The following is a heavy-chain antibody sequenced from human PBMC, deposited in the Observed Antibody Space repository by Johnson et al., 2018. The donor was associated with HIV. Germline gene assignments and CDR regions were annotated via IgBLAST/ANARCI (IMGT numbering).Heavy chain of an antibody. J-gene: IGHJ3*02. CDR1: GFTFTNAW. D-gene: IGHD2-15*01. Sequence: VQLVESGGGLVQPGGSLRLSCAASGFTFTNAWMHWVRQAPGKGLEWVGRLKSRSKGNNYATAYAASVKGRFTISRDDSQNTAYPQMNRLKTEDTAVYYCTKLVGYCSGGGCYTPGDIWGQGTMVTVSS. CDR2: LKSRSKGNNYAT. CDR3: TKLVGYCSGGGCYTPGDI. V-gene: IGHV3-73*01.